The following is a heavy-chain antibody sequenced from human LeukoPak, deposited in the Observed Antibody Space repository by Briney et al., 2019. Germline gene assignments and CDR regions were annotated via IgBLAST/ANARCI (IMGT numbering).Heavy chain of an antibody. CDR3: ARGPKVGGIVATLRRQQLASLDY. J-gene: IGHJ4*02. D-gene: IGHD5-12*01. Sequence: PGGSLRLSCAASGFTFSDYYMSWIRQAPGKGLEWVSYISSSGSTIYYADSVKGRFTISRDNAKNSLYLQMNSLRAEDTAVYYCARGPKVGGIVATLRRQQLASLDYWGQGTLVTVSS. CDR1: GFTFSDYY. V-gene: IGHV3-11*01. CDR2: ISSSGSTI.